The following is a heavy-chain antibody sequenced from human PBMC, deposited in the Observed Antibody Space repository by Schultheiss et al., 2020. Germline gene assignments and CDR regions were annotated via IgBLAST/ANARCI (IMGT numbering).Heavy chain of an antibody. Sequence: GGSLRLSCAASGFTFSDYYMSWIRQAPGKGLEWVSAISGSGGSTYYADSVKGRFTISRDNSKNTLYLQMNSLRAEDTAVYYCARVRGGDFDYWGQGTLVTGYS. CDR2: ISGSGGST. V-gene: IGHV3-23*01. CDR1: GFTFSDYY. J-gene: IGHJ4*02. CDR3: ARVRGGDFDY. D-gene: IGHD3-16*01.